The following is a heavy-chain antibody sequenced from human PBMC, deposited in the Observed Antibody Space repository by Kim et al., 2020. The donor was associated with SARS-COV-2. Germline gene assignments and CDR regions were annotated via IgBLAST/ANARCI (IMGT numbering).Heavy chain of an antibody. V-gene: IGHV3-53*04. D-gene: IGHD3-10*01. Sequence: GGSLRLSCAVSGFSVSSNYINWVRQAPGKGLEWVSVIYSDSSTYYADSVKGRFTISGHNSKNTLYLQMNSLRTDDTAVYYCARDYPGAYYYGMDVWGQGTTVTISS. CDR2: IYSDSST. CDR1: GFSVSSNY. J-gene: IGHJ6*02. CDR3: ARDYPGAYYYGMDV.